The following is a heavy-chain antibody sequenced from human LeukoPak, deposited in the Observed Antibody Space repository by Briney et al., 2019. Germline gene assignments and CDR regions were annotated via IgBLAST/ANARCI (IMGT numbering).Heavy chain of an antibody. CDR3: ANNYYDSSGYYLHPDY. CDR2: IGASGGTT. V-gene: IGHV3-23*01. D-gene: IGHD3-22*01. CDR1: GFTFGSSA. Sequence: PGASLRLSCAASGFTFGSSAMSWVRQAPGKGLEWVSGIGASGGTTHYADSVKGRFTISRDNSKNTLYLQMNSLRAEDTAVYYCANNYYDSSGYYLHPDYWGQGTLVTVSS. J-gene: IGHJ4*02.